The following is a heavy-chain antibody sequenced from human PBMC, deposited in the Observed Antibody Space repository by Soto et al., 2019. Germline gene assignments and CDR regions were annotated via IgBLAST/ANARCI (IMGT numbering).Heavy chain of an antibody. D-gene: IGHD6-19*01. J-gene: IGHJ4*02. CDR3: ARDGVPIAGRSGYFDY. Sequence: QVQLVQSGAGVKPPGASVNVSCKASGYIFTNYYIHWVRQTPGQGPEWIGVINPSRGLTTYSQRFQVRVSMTRYTSTTTVYVELSSLRSEDTATYYCARDGVPIAGRSGYFDYWGPGTEVTVSS. CDR2: INPSRGLT. V-gene: IGHV1-46*01. CDR1: GYIFTNYY.